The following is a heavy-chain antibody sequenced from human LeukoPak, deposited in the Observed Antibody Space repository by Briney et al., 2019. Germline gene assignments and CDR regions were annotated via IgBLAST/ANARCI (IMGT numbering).Heavy chain of an antibody. CDR1: GYTFTSYD. D-gene: IGHD3-3*01. CDR2: MNPNSGNT. V-gene: IGHV1-8*01. Sequence: ASVKVSCKASGYTFTSYDINWVRQATGQGLEWMGWMNPNSGNTGYAQKFQGRVTMTRNTSISTAYMELSSLRSEDTAVYYCARGYDFWSGYYYYHYGMDVWGQGTTVTVSS. J-gene: IGHJ6*02. CDR3: ARGYDFWSGYYYYHYGMDV.